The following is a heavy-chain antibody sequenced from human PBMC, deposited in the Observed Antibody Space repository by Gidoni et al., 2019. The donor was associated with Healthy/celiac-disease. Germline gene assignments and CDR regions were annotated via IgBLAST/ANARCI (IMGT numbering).Heavy chain of an antibody. CDR2: SSGSGGST. CDR3: AKGSHSSWYSHFDY. D-gene: IGHD6-13*01. CDR1: GFTFSSYA. Sequence: EVQLLESGGGLVQPGGSLRLSCAASGFTFSSYAMSWVRQAPGKGLEWVSASSGSGGSTYYADSVKGRFTISRDTSKNTLYLQMNSLRAEDTVVYYCAKGSHSSWYSHFDYWGQGTLVTVSS. J-gene: IGHJ4*02. V-gene: IGHV3-23*01.